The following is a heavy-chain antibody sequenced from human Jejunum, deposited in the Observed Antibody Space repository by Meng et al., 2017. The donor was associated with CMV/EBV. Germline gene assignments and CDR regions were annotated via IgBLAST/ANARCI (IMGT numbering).Heavy chain of an antibody. CDR2: IKSKGEGGTT. J-gene: IGHJ4*02. D-gene: IGHD3-3*01. V-gene: IGHV3-15*01. CDR3: TTDGNYYDFWSGYYGDY. CDR1: NAF. Sequence: NAFMSLVRQAPGKGLEWVGRIKSKGEGGTTDYAAPVEGRFSVSRDDSINTLYLQMNSLKPEDTAVYYCTTDGNYYDFWSGYYGDYWGQGTLFTVSS.